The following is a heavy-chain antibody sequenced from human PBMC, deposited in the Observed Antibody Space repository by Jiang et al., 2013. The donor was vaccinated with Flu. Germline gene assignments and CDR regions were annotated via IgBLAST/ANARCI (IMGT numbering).Heavy chain of an antibody. J-gene: IGHJ4*02. D-gene: IGHD3-10*01. V-gene: IGHV4-34*01. Sequence: LLKPSETLSLTCAVYGGSFSGYYWSWIRQPPGKGLEWIGEINHSGSTNYNPSLKSRVTISVDTSKNQFSLKLSSVTAADTAVYYCARGTARMVRGVIMRPFDYWGQGTLVTVSS. CDR2: INHSGST. CDR1: GGSFSGYY. CDR3: ARGTARMVRGVIMRPFDY.